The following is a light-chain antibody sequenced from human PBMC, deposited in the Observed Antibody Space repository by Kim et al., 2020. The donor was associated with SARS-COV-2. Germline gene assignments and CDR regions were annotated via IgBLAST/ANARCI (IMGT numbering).Light chain of an antibody. CDR3: QKYGSSSPLT. CDR2: GVS. V-gene: IGKV3-20*01. Sequence: EIVLTQSPGTLSLSPGERATLYCRASQSVSGSYLAWYQQKPGQAPRLLIYGVSSRATGIPDRFSGSGSGTDFTLTISRLEPEDFAVYYCQKYGSSSPLTFGGGTKVDIK. J-gene: IGKJ4*01. CDR1: QSVSGSY.